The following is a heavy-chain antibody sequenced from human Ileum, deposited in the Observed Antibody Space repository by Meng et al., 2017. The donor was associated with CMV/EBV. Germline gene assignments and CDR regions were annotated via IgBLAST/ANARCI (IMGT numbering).Heavy chain of an antibody. Sequence: CAVSDDSVSSINWWSWVRQPPGKGLEWIGEIHHTGSTSYNPSLKSRVTLSVDKSKNQFSLKMSSVTAADTAVYYCARAGNHRVGDYWGQGTLVTVSS. V-gene: IGHV4-4*02. D-gene: IGHD1-14*01. CDR1: DDSVSSINW. J-gene: IGHJ4*02. CDR2: IHHTGST. CDR3: ARAGNHRVGDY.